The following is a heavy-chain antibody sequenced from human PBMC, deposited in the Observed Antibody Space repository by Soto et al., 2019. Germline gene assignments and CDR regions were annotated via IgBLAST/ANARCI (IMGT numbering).Heavy chain of an antibody. J-gene: IGHJ4*02. V-gene: IGHV1-18*01. CDR3: ARGRDSPHPDYYDSSGYEWAYY. Sequence: ASVKVSCKASGYTFTSYGISWVRQAPGQGLEWMGWISAYNGNTNYAQKLQGRVTMTTDTSTSTAYMELRSLRSDDTAVCYCARGRDSPHPDYYDSSGYEWAYYWGQGTLVPVSS. D-gene: IGHD3-22*01. CDR1: GYTFTSYG. CDR2: ISAYNGNT.